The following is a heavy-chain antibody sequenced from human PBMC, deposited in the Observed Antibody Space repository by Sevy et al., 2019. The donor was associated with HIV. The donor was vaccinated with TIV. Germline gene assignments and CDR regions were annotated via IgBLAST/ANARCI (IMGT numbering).Heavy chain of an antibody. J-gene: IGHJ5*02. CDR3: ARDIVVVVDPSGGGHWFDP. CDR1: GYSISSGYY. V-gene: IGHV4-38-2*01. CDR2: IYHSGST. Sequence: SETLSLTCAVSGYSISSGYYWGWIRQPPGKGLEWIGSIYHSGSTYYNPSLKSRVTISVDTSKNQFSLKLGSVTAADTAVYYCARDIVVVVDPSGGGHWFDPWGQGTLVTVSS. D-gene: IGHD2-15*01.